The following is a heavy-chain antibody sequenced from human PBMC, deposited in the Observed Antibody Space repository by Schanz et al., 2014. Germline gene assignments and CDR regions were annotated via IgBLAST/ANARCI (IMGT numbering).Heavy chain of an antibody. CDR1: EFTFNTYC. CDR2: INQDGYDK. J-gene: IGHJ3*01. V-gene: IGHV3-7*01. D-gene: IGHD3-10*01. CDR3: ARVEGSSGSASSYRALNV. Sequence: EVQVVESGGGLVQPGGSLRLSCAASEFTFNTYCMSWVRQAPGKGLEWVASINQDGYDKHYVDSVEGRFTISRDNAKKSLYLQMNTLRAEDTAIYYCARVEGSSGSASSYRALNVWGQGTTVTVSS.